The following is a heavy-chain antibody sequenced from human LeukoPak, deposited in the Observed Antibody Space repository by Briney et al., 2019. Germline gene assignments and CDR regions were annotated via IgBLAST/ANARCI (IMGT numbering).Heavy chain of an antibody. Sequence: SETLSLTCTVSGGSISSGNYYWSWIRQPAGKGPEWIGRIYTSGSTNYNPSFKSRVTISVDTSKNQFSLKVDSVTAADTAVYYCARDHPTPTTEYMDVWGKGTTVTVSS. J-gene: IGHJ6*03. CDR2: IYTSGST. V-gene: IGHV4-61*02. CDR1: GGSISSGNYY. D-gene: IGHD1-26*01. CDR3: ARDHPTPTTEYMDV.